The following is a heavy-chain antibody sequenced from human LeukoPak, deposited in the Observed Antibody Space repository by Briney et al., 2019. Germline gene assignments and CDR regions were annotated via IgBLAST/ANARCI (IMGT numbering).Heavy chain of an antibody. V-gene: IGHV4-59*01. CDR1: GGSISSYY. J-gene: IGHJ4*02. D-gene: IGHD3-3*02. CDR3: ARASFLEWLPRSYYFDY. CDR2: IYYSGNT. Sequence: ETLSLTCTVSGGSISSYYWSWIRQPPGKGLEWIGFIYYSGNTNYNPSLKSRVTISVDTSKNQFSLKLSSVTAADTAVYYCARASFLEWLPRSYYFDYWGQGTLVTVSS.